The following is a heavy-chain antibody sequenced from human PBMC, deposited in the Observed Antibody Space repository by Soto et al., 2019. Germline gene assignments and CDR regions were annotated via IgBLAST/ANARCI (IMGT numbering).Heavy chain of an antibody. J-gene: IGHJ4*02. CDR3: AKRSRSSTFDY. Sequence: EVQLLESGGGLVQPGESLRLSCAASGFTFSSYAMSWVRQAPGKGLEWVSVISGSDDSTYYADSVKGRFTISRDNSKNALYLQMNSLRAEDRAVYYWAKRSRSSTFDYWGQGTLVTVSS. CDR1: GFTFSSYA. D-gene: IGHD6-6*01. V-gene: IGHV3-23*01. CDR2: ISGSDDST.